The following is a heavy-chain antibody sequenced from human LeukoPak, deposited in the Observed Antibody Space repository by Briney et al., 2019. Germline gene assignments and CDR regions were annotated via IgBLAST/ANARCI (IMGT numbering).Heavy chain of an antibody. J-gene: IGHJ4*02. CDR3: AKADSTTWYNNYVDG. CDR1: GFSFSSYA. V-gene: IGHV3-23*01. D-gene: IGHD2-2*02. CDR2: LSVSGGNT. Sequence: GGSLRLSCAASGFSFSSYAMTWVRQALGKGLEWVSSLSVSGGNTYYADSVKGRFTISRANSKNTLYLQMNSLRAEDTAVYYCAKADSTTWYNNYVDGWGQGALVTVSS.